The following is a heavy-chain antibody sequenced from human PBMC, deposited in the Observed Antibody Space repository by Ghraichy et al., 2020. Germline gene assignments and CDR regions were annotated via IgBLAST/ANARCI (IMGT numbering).Heavy chain of an antibody. D-gene: IGHD5-18*01. CDR1: GGSISTYY. CDR3: ARGEGGYTYQGGNYFDL. Sequence: SETLSLTCTVSGGSISTYYWNWIRQPPGKGLQWIGYIFYRGSTIYNPSLKSRVTMSMDTSKEQFSLRLSSVTAEDTAVYYCARGEGGYTYQGGNYFDLWGQGSLVTVSS. J-gene: IGHJ4*02. V-gene: IGHV4-59*08. CDR2: IFYRGST.